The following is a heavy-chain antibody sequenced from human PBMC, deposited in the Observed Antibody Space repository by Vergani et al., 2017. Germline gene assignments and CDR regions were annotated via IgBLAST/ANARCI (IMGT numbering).Heavy chain of an antibody. V-gene: IGHV3-30*03. CDR2: ISYDGSNK. Sequence: QVQLVESGGGVVQPGRSLRLSCAASGFTFISSGMHWVRQAPGKGLEWVAVISYDGSNKYYADSVKGRFTISRDIAKNTLYLQVRSLRLEDTGVYHCVRDRGLCAGGRCYTEAWDYWGQGTPVTVSS. D-gene: IGHD2-2*02. CDR1: GFTFISSG. J-gene: IGHJ4*02. CDR3: VRDRGLCAGGRCYTEAWDY.